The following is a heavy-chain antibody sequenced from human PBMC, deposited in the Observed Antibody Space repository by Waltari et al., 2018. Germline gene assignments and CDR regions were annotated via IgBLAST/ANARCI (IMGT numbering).Heavy chain of an antibody. J-gene: IGHJ4*02. D-gene: IGHD3-3*01. CDR2: ISGSGGST. Sequence: EVQLLESGGGLVQPGGSLRLSCAASGFTFSSYAMSWVRQAQGKGLEWVSAISGSGGSTYYADSVKGRFTISRDNSKKTLYLQMNSLRAEDTAVYYCAKAVSDDFWSGYYFDYWGQGTLVTVSS. CDR3: AKAVSDDFWSGYYFDY. CDR1: GFTFSSYA. V-gene: IGHV3-23*01.